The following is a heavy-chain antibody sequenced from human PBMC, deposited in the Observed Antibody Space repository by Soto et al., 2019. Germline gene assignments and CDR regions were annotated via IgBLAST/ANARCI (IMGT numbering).Heavy chain of an antibody. CDR2: IYHSGST. J-gene: IGHJ6*02. V-gene: IGHV4-30-2*01. Sequence: PSETLYLTCAVSGGSISSGGYSWSWMRQPPGKGLEWIGYIYHSGSTYYNPSLKSRVTIPVDRSKNQFSLKLSSVTAADTAVYYCARAPPDCSGGSCYSGESNGMDVWGQGTTVTVSS. CDR3: ARAPPDCSGGSCYSGESNGMDV. CDR1: GGSISSGGYS. D-gene: IGHD2-15*01.